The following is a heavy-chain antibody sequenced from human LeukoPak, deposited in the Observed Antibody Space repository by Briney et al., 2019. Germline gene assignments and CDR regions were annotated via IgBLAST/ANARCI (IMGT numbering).Heavy chain of an antibody. CDR3: ASPPLYCTNGVCSTNQYFQH. CDR2: MNPNSGNT. D-gene: IGHD2-8*01. J-gene: IGHJ1*01. V-gene: IGHV1-8*01. Sequence: GASVKVSCKASGYTFTSYDINWVRQATGQGLEWMGWMNPNSGNTGYAQKFQGRVTMTRNTSISTAYMELSSLRSEDTAVYYCASPPLYCTNGVCSTNQYFQHWGQGTLVTVSS. CDR1: GYTFTSYD.